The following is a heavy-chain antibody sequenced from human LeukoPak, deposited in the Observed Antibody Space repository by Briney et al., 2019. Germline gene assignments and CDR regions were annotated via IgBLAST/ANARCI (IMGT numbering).Heavy chain of an antibody. CDR1: GGSISSSSYY. CDR2: IYYTGNT. D-gene: IGHD6-13*01. V-gene: IGHV4-39*07. CDR3: ARVLAAAGNNWFDP. J-gene: IGHJ5*02. Sequence: SETLSLTCTVSGGSISSSSYYWGWIRQPPGKAMEFIAYIYYTGNTYFNPSLKSRATISVDTSKNQFSLKLSSVTAADTAVYYCARVLAAAGNNWFDPWGQGTLVTVSS.